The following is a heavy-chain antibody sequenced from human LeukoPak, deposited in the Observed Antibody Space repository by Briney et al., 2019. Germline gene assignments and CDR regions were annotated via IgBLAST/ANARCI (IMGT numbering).Heavy chain of an antibody. D-gene: IGHD3-22*01. CDR3: ARTYYYDSSGTPPI. J-gene: IGHJ3*02. CDR1: GGTFSSYA. CDR2: IIPIFGTA. V-gene: IGHV1-69*01. Sequence: SVRVSCKASGGTFSSYAISWVRQAPGQGLEWMGGIIPIFGTANYAQKFQGRVTITADESTSTAYMELSSLRSEDTAVYYCARTYYYDSSGTPPIWGQGTMVTVSS.